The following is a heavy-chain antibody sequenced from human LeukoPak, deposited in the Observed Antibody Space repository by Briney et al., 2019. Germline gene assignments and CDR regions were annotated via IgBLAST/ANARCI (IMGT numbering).Heavy chain of an antibody. Sequence: GGSLRLSCAASGFTFSGSAMHWVRQASGKGLEWVGRIRSKTHTYATAYAASVKGRFTISRDDSKNTAYLQMNSLKTEDTAVYYCARHTKGSSGWYYPKEWFDPWGQGTLVTVSS. CDR1: GFTFSGSA. J-gene: IGHJ5*02. D-gene: IGHD6-19*01. CDR3: ARHTKGSSGWYYPKEWFDP. V-gene: IGHV3-73*01. CDR2: IRSKTHTYAT.